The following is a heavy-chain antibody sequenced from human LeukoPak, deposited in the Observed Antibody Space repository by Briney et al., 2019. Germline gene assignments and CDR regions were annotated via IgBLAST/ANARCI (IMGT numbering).Heavy chain of an antibody. Sequence: SETLSLTCTVSGGSISSSSYYWGWIRQPPGKGLEWIGSIYYSGSTYYNPSLKSRVTISVDTSKNQSSLKQNSVTAADTAVYYCARSLSSGWFPFDYWGQGTLVTVSS. D-gene: IGHD6-19*01. J-gene: IGHJ4*02. V-gene: IGHV4-39*07. CDR2: IYYSGST. CDR3: ARSLSSGWFPFDY. CDR1: GGSISSSSYY.